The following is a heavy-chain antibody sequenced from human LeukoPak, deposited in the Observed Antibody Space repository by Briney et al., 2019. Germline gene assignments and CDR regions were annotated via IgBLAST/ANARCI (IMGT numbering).Heavy chain of an antibody. V-gene: IGHV3-74*03. CDR2: INTDGSTT. Sequence: PGGSLRLSCAASGFTFSTYWMHWVRQVPGKGPVWVSHINTDGSTTKYADSVKGRFTISRDNAKNTVDLQMNGLRAEDSAVYYCARGGVGCFDLWARGTVVTVSS. D-gene: IGHD2-8*02. CDR1: GFTFSTYW. CDR3: ARGGVGCFDL. J-gene: IGHJ2*01.